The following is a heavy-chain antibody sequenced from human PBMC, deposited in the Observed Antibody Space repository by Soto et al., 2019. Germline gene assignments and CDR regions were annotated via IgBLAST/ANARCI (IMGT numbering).Heavy chain of an antibody. CDR3: AKDTRLRLGDLSFDAFDS. D-gene: IGHD3-16*02. Sequence: QVQLVESGGGVVQPGRSLRLSCAASGFTFSSYAMHWVRQAPGKGLEWVAVISYDGSNKYYADSVKGRFTISRDNSKNTLYLQMNSLRAEDTAVYYCAKDTRLRLGDLSFDAFDSWGQGTLVTVSS. J-gene: IGHJ4*02. CDR1: GFTFSSYA. V-gene: IGHV3-30-3*01. CDR2: ISYDGSNK.